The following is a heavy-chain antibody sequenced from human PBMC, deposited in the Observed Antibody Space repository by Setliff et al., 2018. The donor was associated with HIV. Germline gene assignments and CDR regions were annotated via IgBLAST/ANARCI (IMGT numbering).Heavy chain of an antibody. CDR3: ARGGPFLPFYFNF. J-gene: IGHJ4*02. V-gene: IGHV1-3*01. CDR1: GYIFTNYV. D-gene: IGHD3-16*01. Sequence: ASVKVSCKASGYIFTNYVIHWVRQAPGQRLEWLGWINAGNGDTRYSQKFQGRIYITRDTSATTVYMELSRLRSEDTGLYYCARGGPFLPFYFNFWGQGTLVTVS. CDR2: INAGNGDT.